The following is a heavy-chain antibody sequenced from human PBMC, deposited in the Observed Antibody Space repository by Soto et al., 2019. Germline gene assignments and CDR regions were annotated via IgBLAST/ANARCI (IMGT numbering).Heavy chain of an antibody. CDR3: APWFGAFDY. J-gene: IGHJ4*02. D-gene: IGHD3-10*01. Sequence: QVQLVESGGGVVQPGRSLRLSCAASGFTFSSYGMHWVRQAPGKGLEWVAVISYDGSNKYYADSVKGRFTISRDKSKNTLYLQMNRLRAEDTSVYYCAPWFGAFDYWGQGTLVTVSS. CDR2: ISYDGSNK. V-gene: IGHV3-30*03. CDR1: GFTFSSYG.